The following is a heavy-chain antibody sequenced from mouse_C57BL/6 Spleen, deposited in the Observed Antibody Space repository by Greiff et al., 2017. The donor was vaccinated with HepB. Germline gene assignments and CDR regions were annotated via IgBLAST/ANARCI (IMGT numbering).Heavy chain of an antibody. CDR2: IYPGSGST. CDR3: ARYYYGSSYDWYFDV. V-gene: IGHV1-55*01. CDR1: GNTFTSYW. Sequence: QVQLQQPGAELVKPGASVKMSCKASGNTFTSYWLTWVKQRPGQGLEWIGDIYPGSGSTNYNEKFKSKATLTVDTSSSTAYMQLSSLTSEDSAVYYCARYYYGSSYDWYFDVWGTGTTVTVSS. J-gene: IGHJ1*03. D-gene: IGHD1-1*01.